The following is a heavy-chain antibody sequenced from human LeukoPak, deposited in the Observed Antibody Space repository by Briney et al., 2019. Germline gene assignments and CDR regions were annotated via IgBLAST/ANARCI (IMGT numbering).Heavy chain of an antibody. J-gene: IGHJ4*02. CDR3: AFRSYRGYYFDY. Sequence: SETLSLTCTVSGGSISSSSYYWGWIRQPPGKGLEWIGRIYYSGSTYYNSSLKSRVTISVDTSKNQFSLKLSSVTAADTAVYYCAFRSYRGYYFDYWGQGTLVTVSS. CDR2: IYYSGST. V-gene: IGHV4-39*01. D-gene: IGHD1-26*01. CDR1: GGSISSSSYY.